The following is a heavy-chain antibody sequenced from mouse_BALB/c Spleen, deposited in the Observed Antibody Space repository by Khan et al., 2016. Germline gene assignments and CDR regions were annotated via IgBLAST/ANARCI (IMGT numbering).Heavy chain of an antibody. CDR3: ARDNSFDY. CDR2: ISYDGSN. CDR1: GYSITSGYY. J-gene: IGHJ2*01. Sequence: EVQLQESGPGLVKPSQSLSLTCSVTGYSITSGYYWNWIRQFPGNKLEWMGYISYDGSNNYNPSLKNRISITRDTSKNQFFLKLNSVTTEDTARYYCARDNSFDYWGQGTTLTVSA. V-gene: IGHV3-6*02.